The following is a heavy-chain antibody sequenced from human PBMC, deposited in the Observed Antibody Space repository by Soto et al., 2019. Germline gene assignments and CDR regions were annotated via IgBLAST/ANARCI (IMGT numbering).Heavy chain of an antibody. V-gene: IGHV3-23*01. CDR2: ISGSGGST. CDR3: ALSTNGGSPY. CDR1: GFTFSSYA. J-gene: IGHJ4*02. Sequence: PGGSLRLSCAASGFTFSSYAMSWVRQAPGKGLEWDSSISGSGGSTYYADSVKGRFTISRDNSKNTLYLQMNSLRAEDTALYYCALSTNGGSPYWGQGTLVTVSS. D-gene: IGHD2-8*01.